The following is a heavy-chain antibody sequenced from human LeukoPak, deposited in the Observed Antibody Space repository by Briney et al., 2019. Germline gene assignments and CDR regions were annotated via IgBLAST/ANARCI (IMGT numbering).Heavy chain of an antibody. Sequence: SETLSLTCTVSGGSISSSSYYWGWIRQPPGKGLEWIGYIYYSGSTNYNPSLKSRVTISVDTSKNQFSLKLSSVTAADTAVYYCARANYDVGDAFDIWGQGTMVTVSS. V-gene: IGHV4-61*05. D-gene: IGHD5-12*01. J-gene: IGHJ3*02. CDR2: IYYSGST. CDR1: GGSISSSSYY. CDR3: ARANYDVGDAFDI.